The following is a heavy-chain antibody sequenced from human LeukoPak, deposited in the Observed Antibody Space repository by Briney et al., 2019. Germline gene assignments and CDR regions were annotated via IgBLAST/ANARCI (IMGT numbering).Heavy chain of an antibody. CDR3: ARERYYYDSSSEGSY. Sequence: PSETLSLTCTVSVGSISSSSYYWGWIRQPPGEGLEWIGSIYYSGNTYYNPSLKSRVTISVDTSKNQFSLKLSSVTAADTAVYYCARERYYYDSSSEGSYWGQGTLVTVSS. J-gene: IGHJ4*02. V-gene: IGHV4-39*01. D-gene: IGHD3-22*01. CDR2: IYYSGNT. CDR1: VGSISSSSYY.